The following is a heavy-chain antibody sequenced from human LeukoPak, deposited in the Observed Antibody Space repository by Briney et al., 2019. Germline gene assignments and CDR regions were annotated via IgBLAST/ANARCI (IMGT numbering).Heavy chain of an antibody. CDR1: GFTFSSYA. V-gene: IGHV3-23*01. J-gene: IGHJ4*02. Sequence: GGSLRLSCAASGFTFSSYAMSWVRQAPGKGLEWVSAISGSGGSTYYADSVKGRFTISRDNSRNTLYLQMNSLRAEDTAVYYCAKAVVVRGYLDYWGQGTLVTVSS. D-gene: IGHD3-10*01. CDR3: AKAVVVRGYLDY. CDR2: ISGSGGST.